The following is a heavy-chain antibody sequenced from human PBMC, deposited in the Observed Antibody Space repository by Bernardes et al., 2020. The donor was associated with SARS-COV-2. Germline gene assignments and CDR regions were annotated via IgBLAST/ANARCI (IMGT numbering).Heavy chain of an antibody. V-gene: IGHV4-39*01. Sequence: LSLTCTVSGGSISGSNYGWGWIRQPPGKGLEWIGTFYYSGNTYYNPSLKRRITMSVDTSKNQFSLKLTSVTAADTAVYFCARLKVLRHLDWSLSWLEFYFDSWGQGTLVTVSS. CDR3: ARLKVLRHLDWSLSWLEFYFDS. CDR2: FYYSGNT. CDR1: GGSISGSNYG. D-gene: IGHD3-9*01. J-gene: IGHJ4*02.